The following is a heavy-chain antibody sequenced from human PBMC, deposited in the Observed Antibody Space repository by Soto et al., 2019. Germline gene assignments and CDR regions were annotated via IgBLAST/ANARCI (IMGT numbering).Heavy chain of an antibody. V-gene: IGHV5-51*01. J-gene: IGHJ6*02. CDR2: IYPGDSDT. CDR1: GYSFARYW. D-gene: IGHD6-6*01. CDR3: ARTRSFTLGFYYDGMDV. Sequence: GESLTISCPGSGYSFARYWIGWVRQMPGKDLEWMGIIYPGDSDTRYSPSFQGQVTISADKSLRTAYLQWTSLKASDTALYYCARTRSFTLGFYYDGMDVWGQGTTVTVSS.